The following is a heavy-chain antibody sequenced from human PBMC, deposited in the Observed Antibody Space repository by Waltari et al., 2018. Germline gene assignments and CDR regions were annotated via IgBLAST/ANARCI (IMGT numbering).Heavy chain of an antibody. CDR3: ASPPMGYYDSSGTWYFDL. V-gene: IGHV1-69*01. CDR1: GGTFSSYA. Sequence: QVQLVQSGAEVKKPGSSVKVSCQASGGTFSSYAISWVRPAPGRGLEWMGGIIPIFGTANYAQKFQGRVTITADESTSTAYMELSSLRSEDTAVYYCASPPMGYYDSSGTWYFDLWGRGTLVTVSS. CDR2: IIPIFGTA. J-gene: IGHJ2*01. D-gene: IGHD3-22*01.